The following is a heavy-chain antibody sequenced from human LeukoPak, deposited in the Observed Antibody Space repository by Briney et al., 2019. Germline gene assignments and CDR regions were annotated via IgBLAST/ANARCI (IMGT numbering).Heavy chain of an antibody. CDR2: IYYSGGT. V-gene: IGHV4-59*08. Sequence: TSETLSLTCNVSGGSINRHYWAWIRQTPQRGLEWIGYIYYSGGTNYNPSLQSRVTISADTSANQLSLRLTSVTAADTAVYYCARRTASWYLRAFDLWGPGTMVTVSS. D-gene: IGHD6-13*01. J-gene: IGHJ3*01. CDR3: ARRTASWYLRAFDL. CDR1: GGSINRHY.